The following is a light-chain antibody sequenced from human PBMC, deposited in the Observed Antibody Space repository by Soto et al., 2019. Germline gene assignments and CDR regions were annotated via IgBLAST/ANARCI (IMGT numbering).Light chain of an antibody. CDR1: SSNIGAGYD. V-gene: IGLV1-40*01. J-gene: IGLJ1*01. CDR3: QSYDSSLSGWV. CDR2: GNS. Sequence: QSVLTQPPSVSGAPGQRVTISCTGSSSNIGAGYDVHWYQQLPGTAPKLLIYGNSNRPSGVPYRFSGSKSGTSASLAITGLQAEDEADYYCQSYDSSLSGWVFGTGTKLTVL.